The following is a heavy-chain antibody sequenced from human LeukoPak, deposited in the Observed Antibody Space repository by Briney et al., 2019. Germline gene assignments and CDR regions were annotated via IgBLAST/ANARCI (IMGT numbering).Heavy chain of an antibody. D-gene: IGHD3-22*01. J-gene: IGHJ1*01. CDR2: IYYSGST. CDR1: GGSISGYY. CDR3: ASFTYYYDSSGYPSAEYFQH. V-gene: IGHV4-59*01. Sequence: PSETLSLTCSVSGGSISGYYWSWIRQSPGKGLEWIAYIYYSGSTNYNPSLKSRVTISVDTSKNQFSLKLSSVTAADTAVYYCASFTYYYDSSGYPSAEYFQHWGQGTLVTVSS.